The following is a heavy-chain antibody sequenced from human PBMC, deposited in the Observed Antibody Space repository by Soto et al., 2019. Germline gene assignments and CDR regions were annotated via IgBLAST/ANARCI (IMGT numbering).Heavy chain of an antibody. J-gene: IGHJ4*02. V-gene: IGHV3-30*18. CDR1: GFTFSDYA. D-gene: IGHD6-19*01. CDR2: VSHDGRNT. Sequence: VQLVESGGGVVQPGRSLRLSCAASGFTFSDYAMHWVRRAPGKGLEWVAVVSHDGRNTHYADSVKGRFTISRDSSKNTVSLEMTSLRAEDSAVYYCAKGGRQWLVTSDFNYWAQGALVTVSS. CDR3: AKGGRQWLVTSDFNY.